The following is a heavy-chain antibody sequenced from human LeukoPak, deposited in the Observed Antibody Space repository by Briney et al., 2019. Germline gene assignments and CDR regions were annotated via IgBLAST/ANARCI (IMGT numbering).Heavy chain of an antibody. Sequence: PGGSLRLSCAASRFTFSSYAMNWVRQAPGKGLEWVSAISGSGDSTYYADSVKGRFTISRDNSKNTLYPQMNSLRAEDTAVYYCAQETFGSSRHFDYWGQGTLVTVSS. J-gene: IGHJ4*02. V-gene: IGHV3-23*01. CDR1: RFTFSSYA. D-gene: IGHD3-16*01. CDR2: ISGSGDST. CDR3: AQETFGSSRHFDY.